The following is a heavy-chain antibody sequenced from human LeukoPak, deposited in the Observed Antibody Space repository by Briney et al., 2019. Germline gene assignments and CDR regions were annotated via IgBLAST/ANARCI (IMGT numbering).Heavy chain of an antibody. Sequence: GGSLRLSCAASGFTFSSYSMIWVRQAPGKGLEWVSSISSSSSYIYYADSVKGRFTISRDNAKNSLYLQMNSLRAEDTAVYYCAIGDFVVVPAATSNFDYWGQGTLVTVSS. V-gene: IGHV3-21*01. CDR2: ISSSSSYI. D-gene: IGHD2-2*01. J-gene: IGHJ4*02. CDR3: AIGDFVVVPAATSNFDY. CDR1: GFTFSSYS.